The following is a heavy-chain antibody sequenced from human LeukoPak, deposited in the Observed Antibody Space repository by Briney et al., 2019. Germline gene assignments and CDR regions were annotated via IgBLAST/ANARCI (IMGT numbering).Heavy chain of an antibody. J-gene: IGHJ5*02. CDR1: GASVSSGNW. D-gene: IGHD2-15*01. Sequence: SETLSLTCAVSGASVSSGNWWNWARQSPGKGLEWIAEILYTGDTNYNPSLMSRVTLSIDNSNNEASLKLASVTAADSAVYYCARAQRGCSANSCYLDPWGPGILVTVSS. CDR3: ARAQRGCSANSCYLDP. CDR2: ILYTGDT. V-gene: IGHV4-4*02.